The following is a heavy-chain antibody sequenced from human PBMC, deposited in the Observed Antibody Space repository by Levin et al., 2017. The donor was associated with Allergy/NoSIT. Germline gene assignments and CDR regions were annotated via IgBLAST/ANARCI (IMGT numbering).Heavy chain of an antibody. CDR2: SFYTGST. CDR3: VGHRGIQWLVRGWFDP. D-gene: IGHD5-12*01. Sequence: SETLSLTCTVSGDSISSTSYYWGWIRQPPGKGLEWIGTSFYTGSTYYTPSLKSRVTISVDMSKSQFSLKLSSVTAADTAVYYCVGHRGIQWLVRGWFDPWGQGALVTVSS. V-gene: IGHV4-39*01. CDR1: GDSISSTSYY. J-gene: IGHJ5*02.